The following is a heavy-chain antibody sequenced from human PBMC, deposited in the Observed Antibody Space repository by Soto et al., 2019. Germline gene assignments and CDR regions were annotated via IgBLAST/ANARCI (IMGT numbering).Heavy chain of an antibody. CDR2: ISSSSSYI. Sequence: EVQLVESGGGLVKPGGSLRLSCAASGFTFSSYNMNWVRQAPGKGLEWVSDISSSSSYISYADSVKGRFTISRENAKNSLYLQMKSLRAEDTAVYYCARDCSGGSCYSGGPPIDCWGQGTLVSVSS. CDR3: ARDCSGGSCYSGGPPIDC. D-gene: IGHD2-15*01. CDR1: GFTFSSYN. V-gene: IGHV3-21*01. J-gene: IGHJ4*02.